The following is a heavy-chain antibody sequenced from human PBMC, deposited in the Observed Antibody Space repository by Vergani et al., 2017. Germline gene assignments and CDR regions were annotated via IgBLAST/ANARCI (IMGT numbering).Heavy chain of an antibody. CDR2: IRYDGSNK. CDR1: GFTFSSYG. CDR3: AKDMEDRAGVSYYYYYYGMDV. D-gene: IGHD1-26*01. V-gene: IGHV3-30*02. J-gene: IGHJ6*02. Sequence: QVQLVESGGGVVQPGGSLRLSCAASGFTFSSYGMHWVRQAPGKGLEWVAFIRYDGSNKYYADSVKGRFTISRDNSKNTLYLQMNRLRAADTAVYYCAKDMEDRAGVSYYYYYYGMDVWGQGTTVTVSS.